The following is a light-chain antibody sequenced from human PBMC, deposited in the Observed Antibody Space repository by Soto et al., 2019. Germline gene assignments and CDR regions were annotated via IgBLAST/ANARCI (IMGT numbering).Light chain of an antibody. CDR3: PPPAPRVT. V-gene: IGKV3-11*01. J-gene: IGKJ4*01. CDR2: DAS. Sequence: EIVLTQSPATLSLSPGERATLSCRASQSVTSYLAWYQHKPGQAPRLLIYDASYRATGVPARFSGSGSGTDFTLTIICLEPEVCAVCYCPPPAPRVTFGEGTTVEIK. CDR1: QSVTSY.